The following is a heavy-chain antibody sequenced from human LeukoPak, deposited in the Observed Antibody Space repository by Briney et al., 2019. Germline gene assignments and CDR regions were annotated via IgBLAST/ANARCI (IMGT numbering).Heavy chain of an antibody. J-gene: IGHJ4*02. Sequence: SVKVSCKASGGSFSSNAISWVRQAPGQGLEWMGRIIPILGIANYAQKFQGRVTITADKSTSTAYMELSSLRSEDTAVYYCAREEMATIGIDYWGQGTLVTVSS. D-gene: IGHD5-24*01. CDR2: IIPILGIA. CDR1: GGSFSSNA. CDR3: AREEMATIGIDY. V-gene: IGHV1-69*04.